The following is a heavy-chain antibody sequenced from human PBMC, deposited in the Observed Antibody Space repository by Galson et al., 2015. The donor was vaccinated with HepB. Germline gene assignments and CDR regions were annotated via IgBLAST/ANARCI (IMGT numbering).Heavy chain of an antibody. Sequence: SVKVSCKASGYTFTSYAMHWVRQAPGQRLEWMGWINAGNGNTKYSQKFQGRVTITRDTSASTAYMELSSLRSEDTAVYYCARALVLRYFDWLKTADAFDIWGQGTMVTVSS. CDR2: INAGNGNT. J-gene: IGHJ3*02. CDR1: GYTFTSYA. D-gene: IGHD3-9*01. V-gene: IGHV1-3*01. CDR3: ARALVLRYFDWLKTADAFDI.